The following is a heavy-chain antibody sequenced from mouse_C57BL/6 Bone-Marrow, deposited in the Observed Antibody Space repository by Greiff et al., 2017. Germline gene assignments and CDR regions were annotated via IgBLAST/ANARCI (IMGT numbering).Heavy chain of an antibody. CDR3: ARKMIDDYRAWFAY. J-gene: IGHJ3*01. D-gene: IGHD2-4*01. V-gene: IGHV2-2*01. Sequence: QVQLQQSGPGLVQPSQSLSITCTVSGFSLTSYGVHWVRQSPGKGLEWLGVIWSGGSTDYNAAFISRLSISKDNSKSQVFFKMNSLQADDTAIYYCARKMIDDYRAWFAYWGQGTLVTVSA. CDR1: GFSLTSYG. CDR2: IWSGGST.